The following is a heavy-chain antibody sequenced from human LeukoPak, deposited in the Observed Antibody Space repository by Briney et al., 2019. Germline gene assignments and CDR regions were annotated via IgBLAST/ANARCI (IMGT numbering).Heavy chain of an antibody. Sequence: PSETLSLTCAVYGGSFSGYYWSWIRQPPGKGLEWIGEINHSGSTNYNPSLKSRVTISVDTSKNQFSLKLSSVTAADTAVYYCARDGSYCTNGVCYRTRFDYWGQGTLVTVSS. CDR1: GGSFSGYY. V-gene: IGHV4-34*01. CDR2: INHSGST. J-gene: IGHJ4*02. CDR3: ARDGSYCTNGVCYRTRFDY. D-gene: IGHD2-8*01.